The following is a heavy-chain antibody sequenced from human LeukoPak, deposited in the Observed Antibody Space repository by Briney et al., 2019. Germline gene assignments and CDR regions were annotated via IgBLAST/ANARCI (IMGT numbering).Heavy chain of an antibody. CDR1: GGSVTSGTYH. J-gene: IGHJ5*02. D-gene: IGHD3-16*01. CDR3: ARDHYYDGRGRFDP. V-gene: IGHV4-39*07. CDR2: VYFDGGT. Sequence: SETLSLTCSVSGGSVTSGTYHWGWIRQPPGKGLEWIGGVYFDGGTHYKPSLQSRVTISVDTSKNQFSLRLSSLTAADTALYYCARDHYYDGRGRFDPWGQGTLVTVSS.